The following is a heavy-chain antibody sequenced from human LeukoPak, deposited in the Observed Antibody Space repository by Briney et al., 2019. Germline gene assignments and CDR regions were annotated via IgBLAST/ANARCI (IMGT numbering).Heavy chain of an antibody. CDR1: GGSISSSSYY. J-gene: IGHJ4*02. CDR2: LYYSGNT. D-gene: IGHD6-19*01. CDR3: ARGAVAGPNYFEY. Sequence: SETLSLTCTVSGGSISSSSYYWGWIRQPPGKGLEWIGSLYYSGNTYYNPALKSRVTISIDISKRQFSLKLNSVTAADTAVYYCARGAVAGPNYFEYWGQGTLVTVSS. V-gene: IGHV4-39*01.